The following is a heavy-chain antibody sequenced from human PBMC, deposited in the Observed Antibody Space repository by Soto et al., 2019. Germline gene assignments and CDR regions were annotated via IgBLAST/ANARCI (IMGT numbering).Heavy chain of an antibody. CDR1: GYTYY. V-gene: IGHV1-46*01. CDR3: ARAVTEYTPADY. J-gene: IGHJ4*02. Sequence: ASVKVSCKASGYTYYIHWVRQAPGQGLEWMGIINPSGDSTTYAQKFQGRVTMTRDTSTSTVYMELSSLTPEDTAVYYCARAVTEYTPADYWGQGTQVTVSS. D-gene: IGHD6-19*01. CDR2: INPSGDST.